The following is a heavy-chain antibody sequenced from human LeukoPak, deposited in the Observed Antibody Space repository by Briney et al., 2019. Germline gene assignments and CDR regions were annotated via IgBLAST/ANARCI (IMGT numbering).Heavy chain of an antibody. D-gene: IGHD2-2*01. CDR2: LSISGDTT. Sequence: PGGSLRLSCAASGFTFSSHAMGWVRQAPGKGLEWVSALSISGDTTYYADSVKGRLTISRDISKSTLYLYLNSLSAGDTAVYYCAKGGSTSRHDYFDYWGQGTLVTVSS. J-gene: IGHJ4*02. CDR1: GFTFSSHA. CDR3: AKGGSTSRHDYFDY. V-gene: IGHV3-23*01.